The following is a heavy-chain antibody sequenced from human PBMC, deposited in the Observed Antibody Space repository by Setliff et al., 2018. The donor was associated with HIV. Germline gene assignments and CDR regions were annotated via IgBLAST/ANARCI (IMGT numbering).Heavy chain of an antibody. CDR1: GDSIGDYY. Sequence: PSETLSLTCTVSGDSIGDYYWNWIRQPAGKGLEWTGRVYASAYSNYNPSLKSRVTMSVDTSQNQFSLKLRSVNAADTAVCYCARDWVTRSNYYGSGSPWYFDFWGRGILVTVSS. J-gene: IGHJ2*01. D-gene: IGHD3-10*01. CDR3: ARDWVTRSNYYGSGSPWYFDF. V-gene: IGHV4-4*07. CDR2: VYASAYS.